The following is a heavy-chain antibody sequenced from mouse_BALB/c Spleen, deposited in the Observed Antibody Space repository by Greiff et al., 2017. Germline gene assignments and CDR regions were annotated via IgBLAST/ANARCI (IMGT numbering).Heavy chain of an antibody. CDR3: SIYDGYEGFAY. V-gene: IGHV1S22*01. CDR1: GYTFTSYW. CDR2: IYPGSGST. D-gene: IGHD2-3*01. J-gene: IGHJ3*01. Sequence: LQQPGSELVRPGASVKLSCKASGYTFTSYWMHWVKQRHGQGLEWIGNIYPGSGSTNYDEKFKSKGTLTVDTSSSTAYMHLSSLTFEDSAVYYCSIYDGYEGFAYWGQGTLVTVSA.